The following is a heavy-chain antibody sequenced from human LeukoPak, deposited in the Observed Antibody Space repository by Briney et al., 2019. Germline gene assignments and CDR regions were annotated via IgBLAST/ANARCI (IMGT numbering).Heavy chain of an antibody. V-gene: IGHV5-51*07. Sequence: GESLKISCKGSGYSFTSYWIGWVHQMPGKGLEWMGIIYPGDSDTRYSPSFQGQVTISADKSISTAYLQWSSLKASDTAMYYCASRLGYCSGGSCSGGAFDIWGQGTMVTVSS. D-gene: IGHD2-15*01. CDR2: IYPGDSDT. CDR1: GYSFTSYW. J-gene: IGHJ3*02. CDR3: ASRLGYCSGGSCSGGAFDI.